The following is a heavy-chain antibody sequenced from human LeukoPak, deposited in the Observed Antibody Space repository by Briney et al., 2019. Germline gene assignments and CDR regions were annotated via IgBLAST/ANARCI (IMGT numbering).Heavy chain of an antibody. CDR2: IKHDGREK. J-gene: IGHJ5*02. D-gene: IGHD3-16*02. CDR1: GLTFSGQW. Sequence: GGSLRLSCVASGLTFSGQWLNWVRQAPGQGLEWVANIKHDGREKYYVDSVKGRFTISRDDGQNSLSLHMNSVRAEDTAVYYCGYTNNSYHWGQGALVVVSS. V-gene: IGHV3-7*01. CDR3: GYTNNSYH.